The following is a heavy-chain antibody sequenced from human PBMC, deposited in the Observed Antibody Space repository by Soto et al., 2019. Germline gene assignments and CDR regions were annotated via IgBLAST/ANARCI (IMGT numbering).Heavy chain of an antibody. CDR1: GFTFSSYG. J-gene: IGHJ6*02. CDR2: IWYDVSNK. Sequence: PWWSLRLSCASSGFTFSSYGMHWVRQAPGKGLEWVAVIWYDVSNKYYADSVKGRFTISRDNSKNTLYLQMNSLRAEDTAVYYCARAGRPRWPYYYYYGMDVWGQGTTVTVSS. CDR3: ARAGRPRWPYYYYYGMDV. D-gene: IGHD4-17*01. V-gene: IGHV3-33*01.